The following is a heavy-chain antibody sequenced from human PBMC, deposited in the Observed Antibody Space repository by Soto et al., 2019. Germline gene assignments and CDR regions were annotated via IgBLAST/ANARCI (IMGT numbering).Heavy chain of an antibody. CDR3: ARWSLRANWFDP. Sequence: SETLSLTCTISGDSISISSYYWAWIRQPPGKGLEWIGSMYYSGSTYNNPSLKSRVTMSVDTSKNQFSLKLSSVTAADTAVYYCARWSLRANWFDPWGQGTLVTVSS. V-gene: IGHV4-39*07. CDR2: MYYSGST. J-gene: IGHJ5*02. CDR1: GDSISISSYY. D-gene: IGHD3-3*01.